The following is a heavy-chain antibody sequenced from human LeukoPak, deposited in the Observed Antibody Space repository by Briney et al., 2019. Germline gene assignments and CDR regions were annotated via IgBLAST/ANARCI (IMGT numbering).Heavy chain of an antibody. Sequence: GGSLRLSCAASGFAVSSNYMSWVRQAPGKGLEWVSLIYSGGGTYYADSVKGRFTISRDNSKNTLYLQMNSLRAEDTAVYYCAKDRDREYFQHWGQGTLVTVSS. V-gene: IGHV3-53*01. J-gene: IGHJ1*01. CDR1: GFAVSSNY. CDR2: IYSGGGT. CDR3: AKDRDREYFQH.